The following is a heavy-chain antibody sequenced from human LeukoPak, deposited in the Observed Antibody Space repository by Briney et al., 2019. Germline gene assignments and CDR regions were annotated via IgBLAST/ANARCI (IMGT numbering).Heavy chain of an antibody. CDR2: IYSGGST. CDR3: ARVDSSSWLFDY. J-gene: IGHJ4*02. V-gene: IGHV3-66*01. CDR1: GFTVSSNY. D-gene: IGHD6-13*01. Sequence: GGSLRLSCAASGFTVSSNYMSWVRQAPGKGLEWVSVIYSGGSTYYADSVKGRFTISRDNSKNTLYLQMNSLRAEDTAVYYCARVDSSSWLFDYWGQGTLVTVSS.